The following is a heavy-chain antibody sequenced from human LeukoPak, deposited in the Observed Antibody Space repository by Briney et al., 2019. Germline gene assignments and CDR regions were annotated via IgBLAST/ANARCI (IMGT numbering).Heavy chain of an antibody. CDR3: AKDGVSSSVWAFDI. D-gene: IGHD3-10*01. V-gene: IGHV3-23*01. Sequence: QPGRSLRLSCAASGFTFSSYAMSWVRQAPGKGLEWVSAISGSGGTTYYADSVKGRFTISRDNSRNTLYLYMNNLRAEDSAVYYCAKDGVSSSVWAFDIWGQGTTVTVSS. CDR2: ISGSGGTT. J-gene: IGHJ3*02. CDR1: GFTFSSYA.